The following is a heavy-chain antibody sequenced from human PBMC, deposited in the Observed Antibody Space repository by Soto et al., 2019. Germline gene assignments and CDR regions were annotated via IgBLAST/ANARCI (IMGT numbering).Heavy chain of an antibody. CDR1: GGSISSSNW. J-gene: IGHJ5*02. Sequence: SDTLSLTSAVSGGSISSSNWWRWVRHPPGKGLEWIGEIYHSGSTNYNPSLKSRVTISVDKSKNQFSLKLSSVTAADTAVYYCARDNGSGSSRFAPWGQGTLVTVS. CDR2: IYHSGST. D-gene: IGHD3-10*01. CDR3: ARDNGSGSSRFAP. V-gene: IGHV4-4*02.